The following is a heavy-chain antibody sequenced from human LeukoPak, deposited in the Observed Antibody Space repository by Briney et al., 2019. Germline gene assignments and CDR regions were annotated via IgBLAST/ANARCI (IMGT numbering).Heavy chain of an antibody. CDR1: GYTFTGYF. CDR3: AINIPRDYGDYVGY. V-gene: IGHV1-2*06. CDR2: INPNSGGT. Sequence: ASVKVSCKGSGYTFTGYFLHWVRQAPGQGLEWMGRINPNSGGTDYAQKFQGRVTMTRDTSISTAYMELRRLRSDDTAVYFCAINIPRDYGDYVGYWGQGTLVTVSS. D-gene: IGHD4-17*01. J-gene: IGHJ4*02.